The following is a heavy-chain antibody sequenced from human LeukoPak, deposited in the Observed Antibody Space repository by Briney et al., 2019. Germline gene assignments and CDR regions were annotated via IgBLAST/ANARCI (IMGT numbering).Heavy chain of an antibody. CDR2: IHHSGRT. D-gene: IGHD3-22*01. J-gene: IGHJ4*02. CDR3: ARGSSIYDSTGYSDF. CDR1: GGSFSGYY. V-gene: IGHV4-34*01. Sequence: PSETLSLTCAVYGGSFSGYYWSWIRQPPGKGLEWIGEIHHSGRTNYNPSLKSRVTISVDTSKNQFSLNMNSVTAADSAVYYCARGSSIYDSTGYSDFWGQGTLVTVSS.